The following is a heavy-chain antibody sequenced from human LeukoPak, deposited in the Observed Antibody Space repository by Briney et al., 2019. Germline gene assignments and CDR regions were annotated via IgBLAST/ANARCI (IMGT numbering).Heavy chain of an antibody. CDR3: ARGGLDESFQY. CDR1: GFSFRNAW. D-gene: IGHD6-25*01. J-gene: IGHJ1*01. Sequence: PGGSLRLSCAASGFSFRNAWMSWVRQAPGKGLEWVGRIKSKTDGGTTDYAAPVKGRFTISRDDSKNTLYLQMNSLRAEDTAVYYCARGGLDESFQYWGQGTLVTVST. CDR2: IKSKTDGGTT. V-gene: IGHV3-15*01.